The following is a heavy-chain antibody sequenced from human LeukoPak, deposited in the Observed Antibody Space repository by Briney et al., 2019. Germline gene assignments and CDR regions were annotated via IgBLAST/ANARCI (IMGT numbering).Heavy chain of an antibody. CDR1: GFTFNSYA. J-gene: IGHJ5*02. CDR3: AKAGPLLSYCSSTCCYMGS. V-gene: IGHV3-23*01. Sequence: PGGSLRLSCGASGFTFNSYAMNWVRQAPGKGMEWVSVMSGSGGSTYYADSVKGRFTICRDNSKNTLYLQMNSLRAEDTAVHYCAKAGPLLSYCSSTCCYMGSWGQRTLVTVSS. CDR2: MSGSGGST. D-gene: IGHD2-2*02.